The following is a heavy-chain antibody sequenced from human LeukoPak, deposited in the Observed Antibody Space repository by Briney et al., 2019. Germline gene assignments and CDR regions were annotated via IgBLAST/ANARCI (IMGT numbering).Heavy chain of an antibody. V-gene: IGHV4-4*02. Sequence: SETLSLTCAVSGGSISSSNWWSWVRQPPGKGLEWIGEIYHSGSTNYNPSLKSRVTISVDKSKNQFSLKLSSVTAADTAVYYCARDPGIAAAGKLYYYYYMDAWGKGTTVTISS. CDR3: ARDPGIAAAGKLYYYYYMDA. J-gene: IGHJ6*03. CDR2: IYHSGST. CDR1: GGSISSSNW. D-gene: IGHD6-13*01.